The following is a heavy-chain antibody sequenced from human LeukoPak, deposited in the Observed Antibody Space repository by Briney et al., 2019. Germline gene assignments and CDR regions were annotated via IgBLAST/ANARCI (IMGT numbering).Heavy chain of an antibody. CDR1: GFTFSSYW. V-gene: IGHV3-74*01. CDR3: ARDRSRPGELPFDY. J-gene: IGHJ4*02. D-gene: IGHD1-26*01. Sequence: GGSLRLSCAASGFTFSSYWMHWVRQAPGQWLVWVSHIKPTGTTAFYADSVKGRFTISRDNAKNTLYLQMNSLRAEDTAVYYCARDRSRPGELPFDYWGQGTLVTVSS. CDR2: IKPTGTTA.